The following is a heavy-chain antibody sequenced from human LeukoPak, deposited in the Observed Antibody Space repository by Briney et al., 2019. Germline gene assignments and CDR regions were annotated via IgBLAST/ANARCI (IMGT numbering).Heavy chain of an antibody. Sequence: PGGSLRLSCAASGFTFSSYGMHWVRQAPGKGLEWVAVISSDGSGRHYADSVKGRFTISRDNSKNTLYLQMNSLRAEDTALYYCVKDITGGSYNFDYWGQGTLVTVSS. V-gene: IGHV3-30*18. CDR2: ISSDGSGR. D-gene: IGHD1-26*01. CDR1: GFTFSSYG. CDR3: VKDITGGSYNFDY. J-gene: IGHJ4*02.